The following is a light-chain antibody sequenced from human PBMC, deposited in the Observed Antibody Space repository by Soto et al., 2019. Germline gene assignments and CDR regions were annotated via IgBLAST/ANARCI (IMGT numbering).Light chain of an antibody. Sequence: QSALTQPASVSGSPGQSITISCTGTSSDVGAYNYVSWYQQHPGRAPKLMIYEVSYRPSGVSNRFSGSKSGNTASLTISGLQAEDEADYYCSSFTTITTGVFGGGTQLTVL. CDR3: SSFTTITTGV. J-gene: IGLJ3*02. V-gene: IGLV2-14*01. CDR1: SSDVGAYNY. CDR2: EVS.